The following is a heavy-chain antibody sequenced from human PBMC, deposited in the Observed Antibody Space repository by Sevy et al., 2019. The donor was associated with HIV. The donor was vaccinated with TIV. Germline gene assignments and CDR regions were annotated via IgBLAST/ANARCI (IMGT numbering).Heavy chain of an antibody. D-gene: IGHD1-26*01. V-gene: IGHV3-48*02. J-gene: IGHJ3*02. CDR1: GFTFSSYS. CDR3: ARLDTGIVGATTEGAFDI. Sequence: GGSLRLSCAASGFTFSSYSMNWVRQAPGKGLEWVSYISSSSSTIYYADSVKGRFTISRDNAKNSLYLQMNSLRDEDKAVYYCARLDTGIVGATTEGAFDIWGQGTMVTVSS. CDR2: ISSSSSTI.